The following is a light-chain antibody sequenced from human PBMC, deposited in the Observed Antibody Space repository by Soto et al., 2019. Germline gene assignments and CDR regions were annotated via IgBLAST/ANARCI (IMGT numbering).Light chain of an antibody. CDR3: QHSNSYSEA. J-gene: IGKJ1*01. V-gene: IGKV1-5*03. Sequence: DIQMTQSPSTLSGSVGDRVTITCRASQTISSWLAWYQQKPGKAPKLLIYKASTLKSGVPSRFSGSGSGTEFTLTISTLQPDDFATYYCQHSNSYSEAFGQGTK. CDR2: KAS. CDR1: QTISSW.